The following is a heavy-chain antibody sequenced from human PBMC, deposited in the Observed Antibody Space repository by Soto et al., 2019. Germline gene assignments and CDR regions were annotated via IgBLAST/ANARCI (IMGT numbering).Heavy chain of an antibody. D-gene: IGHD3-16*01. V-gene: IGHV3-9*01. Sequence: QSXGSLRLSCSVSGFTFDDNAMHWVRQAPEKGLEWVSGINWKSDIGYADSVKGRFTISRDNAENSLYLQMNSLRAEDTALYYCAISQDRGGRTTFIYWGQGSQVTVS. CDR3: AISQDRGGRTTFIY. J-gene: IGHJ4*02. CDR1: GFTFDDNA. CDR2: INWKSDI.